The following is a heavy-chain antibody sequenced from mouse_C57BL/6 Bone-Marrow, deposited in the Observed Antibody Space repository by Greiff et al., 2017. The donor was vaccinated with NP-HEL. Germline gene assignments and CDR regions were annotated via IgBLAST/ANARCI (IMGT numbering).Heavy chain of an antibody. Sequence: VQLQQSGAELVKPGASVKMSCKASGYTFTTYPIEWVKQNHGKSLEWIGNFHPYNDDTEYNEKFKNKATLTEEKSSSTVYLELSRLTSDDSSVYDCARGGNYWYYFDYWGQGTTLTVSS. CDR1: GYTFTTYP. D-gene: IGHD2-1*01. V-gene: IGHV1-47*01. J-gene: IGHJ2*01. CDR3: ARGGNYWYYFDY. CDR2: FHPYNDDT.